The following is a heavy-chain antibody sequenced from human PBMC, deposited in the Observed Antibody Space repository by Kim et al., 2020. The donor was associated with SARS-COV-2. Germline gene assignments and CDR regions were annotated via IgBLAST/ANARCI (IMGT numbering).Heavy chain of an antibody. Sequence: SETLSLTCTVSGGYISSYFWSWIRQPPGKGLEWIGYMYYSGSTNHNPSLNNRVTMSVDTSKSQFSLKLTSVTAADTAVYYCARSNCTNANCSVGYFDNWGQGTLVTVSS. D-gene: IGHD2-8*01. CDR3: ARSNCTNANCSVGYFDN. CDR1: GGYISSYF. CDR2: MYYSGST. V-gene: IGHV4-59*08. J-gene: IGHJ4*02.